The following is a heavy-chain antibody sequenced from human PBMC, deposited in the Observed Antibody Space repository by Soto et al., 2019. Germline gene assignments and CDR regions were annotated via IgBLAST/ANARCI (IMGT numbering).Heavy chain of an antibody. J-gene: IGHJ5*02. CDR1: GGSISSGGYS. V-gene: IGHV4-30-2*01. CDR3: ARDQLEGNWFDP. CDR2: IYHSGST. D-gene: IGHD1-1*01. Sequence: QLQLQESGSGLVRPSQTLSLTCAVSGGSISSGGYSWNWIRQPAGTGLEWIGYIYHSGSTLYNPSLKSRVTISVDKSKNQFSLKLTSVTAADTAVYYCARDQLEGNWFDPWGQGTLVTVSS.